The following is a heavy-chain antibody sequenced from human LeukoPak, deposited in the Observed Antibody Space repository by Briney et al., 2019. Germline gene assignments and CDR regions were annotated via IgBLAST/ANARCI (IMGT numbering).Heavy chain of an antibody. V-gene: IGHV4-59*01. J-gene: IGHJ3*02. Sequence: SETLSLTCTVSGGSISNYYWSWIRQPPGKGLEWIGYIYYSGSTNYNPSLKSRVTISVDTSKNQFSLKLSSVTAADTAVYYCARDKPRWGAFDIWGQGTMVTVSS. CDR3: ARDKPRWGAFDI. CDR1: GGSISNYY. D-gene: IGHD3-16*01. CDR2: IYYSGST.